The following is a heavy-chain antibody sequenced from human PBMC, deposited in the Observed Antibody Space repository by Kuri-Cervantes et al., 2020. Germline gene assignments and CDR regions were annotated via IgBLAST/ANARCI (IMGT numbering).Heavy chain of an antibody. CDR3: ARTVAVAGVFLGGWFDP. Sequence: GESLKISCAASGFTFSSYGMHWVRQAPGKGLEWVAVISYDGSNKYYADSVKGRFTISRDNSKNTLYLQMNSLRAEDTALYHCARTVAVAGVFLGGWFDPWGQGTLVTVSS. CDR2: ISYDGSNK. J-gene: IGHJ5*02. CDR1: GFTFSSYG. D-gene: IGHD6-19*01. V-gene: IGHV3-30*03.